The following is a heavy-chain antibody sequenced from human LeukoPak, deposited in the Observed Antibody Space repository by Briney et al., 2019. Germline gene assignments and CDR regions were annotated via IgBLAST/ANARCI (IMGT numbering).Heavy chain of an antibody. Sequence: GGSLRLSCAASGFTFSSYAMSWVRQAPGKGLEWVSAISGSGGRIYYGASVKGRFTISRVSSENTLYLQMNSLRADDTAVYYCAKDPYSSPYYGPGYLGQGTLVTVSS. CDR3: AKDPYSSPYYGPGY. D-gene: IGHD6-19*01. V-gene: IGHV3-23*01. CDR1: GFTFSSYA. CDR2: ISGSGGRI. J-gene: IGHJ4*02.